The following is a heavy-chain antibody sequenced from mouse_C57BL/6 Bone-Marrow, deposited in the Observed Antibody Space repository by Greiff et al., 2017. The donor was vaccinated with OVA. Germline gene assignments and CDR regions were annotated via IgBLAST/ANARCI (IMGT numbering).Heavy chain of an antibody. CDR1: GYSITSCYY. CDR2: ISYAGSN. Sequence: EVKVEESGPGLVKPSQSLSLTCSVTGYSITSCYYWNWLRQFPGNKLEWMGYISYAGSNNYNPSLKNRISITRDTSNHQFFLKLNSVTTEDTATCYRAGLLRSYYFDYWGQGTTLTVSS. D-gene: IGHD1-1*01. CDR3: AGLLRSYYFDY. V-gene: IGHV3-6*01. J-gene: IGHJ2*01.